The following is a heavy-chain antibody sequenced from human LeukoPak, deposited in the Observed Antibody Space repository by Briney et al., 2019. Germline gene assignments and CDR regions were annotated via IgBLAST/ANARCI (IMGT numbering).Heavy chain of an antibody. J-gene: IGHJ4*02. CDR2: IHSSSSTI. V-gene: IGHV3-48*01. CDR3: ARVVQDVTGADY. D-gene: IGHD2-8*02. Sequence: PGGSLRLSFAASGFTFSSYHMNWVRQAPGKGLEWLSYIHSSSSTIYYADSVKGRFSISRDNAKNSLYLQMNSLRAEDTAVYYCARVVQDVTGADYWGQGTLVTVSS. CDR1: GFTFSSYH.